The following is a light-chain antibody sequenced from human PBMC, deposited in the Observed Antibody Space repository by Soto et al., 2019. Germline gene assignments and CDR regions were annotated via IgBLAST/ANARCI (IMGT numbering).Light chain of an antibody. J-gene: IGLJ2*01. V-gene: IGLV2-14*01. CDR3: SSYTSCCTLVV. CDR1: SSDVGGYNY. CDR2: DVS. Sequence: QSVLTQPASVSGSPGQSITISCTGTSSDVGGYNYVSWYQQHPGKAPKLMIYDVSNRPSGVSNRFSGSKSGNTASLTISGLQAEDEADYYCSSYTSCCTLVVFGGGTKLTVL.